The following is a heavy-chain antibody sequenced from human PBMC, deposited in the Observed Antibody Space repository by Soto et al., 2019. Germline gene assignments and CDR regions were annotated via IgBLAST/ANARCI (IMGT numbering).Heavy chain of an antibody. J-gene: IGHJ4*02. D-gene: IGHD1-26*01. V-gene: IGHV4-34*01. CDR2: INHSGST. CDR1: GGSFSGYY. CDR3: ARVSSYRPFDY. Sequence: PSETLSLTCAVYGGSFSGYYWSWIRQPPGKGLEWIGEINHSGSTNYNPSLKSRVTISVDTSKNQFSLKLSSVTAADTAVYYCARVSSYRPFDYWGQGTQVTVSS.